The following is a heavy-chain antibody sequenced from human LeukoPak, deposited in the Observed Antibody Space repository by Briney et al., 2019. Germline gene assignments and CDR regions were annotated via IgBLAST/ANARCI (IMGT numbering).Heavy chain of an antibody. CDR2: IYTSGST. CDR1: GGSISSGSYY. V-gene: IGHV4-61*02. Sequence: PSETLSLTCTVSGGSISSGSYYCSWIRQPAGKGLEWIGRIYTSGSTCYNPSLKSRVTRSVDTSKNQFSLKPSSMTAPYSPLDYCATGRFIYGDYDNWFDPWGQGTLVTVSS. J-gene: IGHJ5*02. D-gene: IGHD4-17*01. CDR3: ATGRFIYGDYDNWFDP.